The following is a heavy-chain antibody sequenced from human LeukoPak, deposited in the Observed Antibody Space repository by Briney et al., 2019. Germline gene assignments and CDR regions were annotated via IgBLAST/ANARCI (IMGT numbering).Heavy chain of an antibody. CDR1: GGTFSSYT. J-gene: IGHJ5*02. CDR3: ARSLEVVPPNWFDT. D-gene: IGHD2-15*01. Sequence: VASVKVSCKASGGTFSSYTISWVRQAPGQGLEWMGGIIPIFGTTNFAQKFQDRVTITADESTSTAYMELSSLRSEDTAVYYCARSLEVVPPNWFDTWGQGTLVTVSS. CDR2: IIPIFGTT. V-gene: IGHV1-69*13.